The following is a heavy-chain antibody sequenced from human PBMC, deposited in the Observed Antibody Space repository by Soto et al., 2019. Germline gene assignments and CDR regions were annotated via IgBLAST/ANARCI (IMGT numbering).Heavy chain of an antibody. CDR1: GDSVSSNSAA. Sequence: SQTLSLTCAISGDSVSSNSAAWNWIRQSPSRGLEWLGRTYYRSKWYNDYAVSVKSRITINPDTSKNQFSLQLNSVTPEDTAVYYCARDPAGYCSSTICYAASYYYYGIDVWGQGTTVTVSS. D-gene: IGHD2-2*01. CDR2: TYYRSKWYN. J-gene: IGHJ6*02. V-gene: IGHV6-1*01. CDR3: ARDPAGYCSSTICYAASYYYYGIDV.